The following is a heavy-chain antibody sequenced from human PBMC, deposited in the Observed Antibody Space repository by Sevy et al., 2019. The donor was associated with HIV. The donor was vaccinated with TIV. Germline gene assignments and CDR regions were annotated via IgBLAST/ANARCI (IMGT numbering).Heavy chain of an antibody. Sequence: GESLKISCKGSGYSFTSYWIGWVRQMPGKGLEWMGIIYPGDWVTRYSPSFQGQVPISTDKSIRSDYLQWSSLKASDTAMYYCARQEGRSLDTCFDYWGQGTLVTVSS. CDR1: GYSFTSYW. J-gene: IGHJ4*02. CDR3: ARQEGRSLDTCFDY. D-gene: IGHD1-26*01. CDR2: IYPGDWVT. V-gene: IGHV5-51*01.